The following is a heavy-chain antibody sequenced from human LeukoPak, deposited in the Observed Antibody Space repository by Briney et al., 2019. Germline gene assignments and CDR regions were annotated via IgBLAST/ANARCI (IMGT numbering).Heavy chain of an antibody. CDR3: ARDALRGYCSGGSCYPDY. CDR2: ISSSSSYI. J-gene: IGHJ4*02. V-gene: IGHV3-21*01. CDR1: GFTFSSYS. Sequence: GGSLRLSCAASGFTFSSYSTNWVRQAPGKGLEWVSSISSSSSYIYYADSVKGRFTISRDNAKNSLYLQMNSLRAEDTAVYYCARDALRGYCSGGSCYPDYWGQGTLVTVSS. D-gene: IGHD2-15*01.